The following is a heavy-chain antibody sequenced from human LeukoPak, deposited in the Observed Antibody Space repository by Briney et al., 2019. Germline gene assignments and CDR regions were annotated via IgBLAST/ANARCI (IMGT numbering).Heavy chain of an antibody. J-gene: IGHJ4*02. CDR3: TTGTWIQLWLADY. V-gene: IGHV3-15*01. D-gene: IGHD5-18*01. CDR2: IKSQTDGGTT. CDR1: GFTFTNAC. Sequence: PGGSLRLSCKGSGFTFTNACMSWVRLAPGKGLEWVGHIKSQTDGGTTDYAAPVKGRFTISRDDSENTLYLQLNSLKTEDTAVYYCTTGTWIQLWLADYWGQGTLVTVSS.